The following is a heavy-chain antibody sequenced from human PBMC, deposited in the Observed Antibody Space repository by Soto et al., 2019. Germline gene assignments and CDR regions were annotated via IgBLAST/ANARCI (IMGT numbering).Heavy chain of an antibody. V-gene: IGHV3-30*03. CDR1: GFTFSDHD. J-gene: IGHJ1*01. CDR2: ISSDGGVK. D-gene: IGHD3-22*01. Sequence: QVQLVESGGGVAPSGRSLRLSCAASGFTFSDHDIHWVRQAPGKGLEWLAVISSDGGVKYYADSVKGRFTLSRDNLKNTLFLQMTRLRPEDTAMYYCARHSSRGTTPWGYF. CDR3: ARHSSRGTTPWGYF.